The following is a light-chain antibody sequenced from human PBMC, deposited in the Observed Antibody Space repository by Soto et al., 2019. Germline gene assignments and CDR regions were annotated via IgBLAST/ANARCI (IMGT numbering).Light chain of an antibody. Sequence: DIQMTQSPSTLSASVGDRVTITCRASQSISSWLAWYQQKPGKAPKLLIYDASSLESGVPSRFSGSGSGTEFTLTISSLQPDDFATYYCQQYNSYSPLFTVGPGTKVDIK. J-gene: IGKJ3*01. CDR2: DAS. CDR3: QQYNSYSPLFT. CDR1: QSISSW. V-gene: IGKV1-5*01.